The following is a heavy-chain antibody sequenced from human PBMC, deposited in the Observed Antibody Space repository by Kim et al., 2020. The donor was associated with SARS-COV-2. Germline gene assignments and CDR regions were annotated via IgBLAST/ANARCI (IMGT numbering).Heavy chain of an antibody. CDR2: MYSSGST. Sequence: SETLSLTCTVSGGSVSSGSYYWSWIRQSPGKGLEWIGYMYSSGSTNYNPSLKSRVTISVDTSKNQFSLRLSSVTAADTAVYYCARAGDYYDSSGFGYHYYGMDVWGPGTTVTVSS. D-gene: IGHD3-22*01. CDR1: GGSVSSGSYY. V-gene: IGHV4-61*01. CDR3: ARAGDYYDSSGFGYHYYGMDV. J-gene: IGHJ6*02.